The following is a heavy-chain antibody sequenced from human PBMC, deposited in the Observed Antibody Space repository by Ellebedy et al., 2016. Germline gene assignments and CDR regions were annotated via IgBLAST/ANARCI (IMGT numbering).Heavy chain of an antibody. V-gene: IGHV4-59*02. J-gene: IGHJ4*02. CDR1: GGSVDTYY. D-gene: IGHD6-6*01. CDR3: VRDVSLYSSSPSFDF. CDR2: VFYGGST. Sequence: SETLSLXXTVSGGSVDTYYWTWIRQPPGKGLEWIGYVFYGGSTKYNPSLRSRVTISLDTSKNQFSLRLTSVAAADTAVYYCVRDVSLYSSSPSFDFWGQGMLVTVSS.